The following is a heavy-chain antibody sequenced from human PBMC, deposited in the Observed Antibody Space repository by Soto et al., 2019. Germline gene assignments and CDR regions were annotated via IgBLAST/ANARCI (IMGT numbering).Heavy chain of an antibody. CDR3: ARESVTTYYGMGV. Sequence: QVQLVESGGGVVQPGRSLRLSCAASGFTFSSYAMHWVRQAPGKGLEWVAVISYDGSNKYYADSVKGRFTISRDNSKNTLYLQMNSLRAEDTAVYYCARESVTTYYGMGVWGQGTTVTVSS. D-gene: IGHD4-17*01. V-gene: IGHV3-30-3*01. CDR1: GFTFSSYA. CDR2: ISYDGSNK. J-gene: IGHJ6*02.